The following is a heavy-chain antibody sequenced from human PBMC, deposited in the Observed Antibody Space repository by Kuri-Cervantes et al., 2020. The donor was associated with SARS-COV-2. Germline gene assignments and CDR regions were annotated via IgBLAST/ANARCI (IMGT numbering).Heavy chain of an antibody. V-gene: IGHV3-23*01. D-gene: IGHD6-13*01. CDR3: AKSMSIAAPASDY. J-gene: IGHJ4*02. Sequence: GESLKISCEASGFTFSDYYMSWIRQAPGKGLEWVATISNSGGSTYYADSVKGRFTISRDNSKNTLYLQMDSLRADDTAVYYCAKSMSIAAPASDYWGQGTLVTVSS. CDR1: GFTFSDYY. CDR2: ISNSGGST.